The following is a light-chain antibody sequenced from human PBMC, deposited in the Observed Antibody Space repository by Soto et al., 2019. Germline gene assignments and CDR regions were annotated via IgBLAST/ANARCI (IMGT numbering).Light chain of an antibody. J-gene: IGKJ1*01. CDR3: QQLNSYPRT. CDR1: QGINNF. V-gene: IGKV1-9*01. CDR2: AAS. Sequence: DIQLTQSPSFLSASIGDRVTITCRASQGINNFLTWYQQKPGKAPKLLIYAASLLESGVPSRFGGSGSGTEFTLTISSLQPEDFATYYCQQLNSYPRTFGQGTKVEVK.